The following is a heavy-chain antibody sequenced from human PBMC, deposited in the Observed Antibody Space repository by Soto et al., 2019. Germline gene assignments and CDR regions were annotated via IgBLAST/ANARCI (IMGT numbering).Heavy chain of an antibody. J-gene: IGHJ6*02. Sequence: ASVKVSCKASGGTFSSYAISWVRQAPGQGLEWMGGIIPIFGTANYAQKFQGRVTITADESTSTAYMELSSLRSEDTAVYYCASTVCSSTSCSHYYGMDVWGQGXTVTVSS. D-gene: IGHD2-2*01. CDR1: GGTFSSYA. V-gene: IGHV1-69*13. CDR3: ASTVCSSTSCSHYYGMDV. CDR2: IIPIFGTA.